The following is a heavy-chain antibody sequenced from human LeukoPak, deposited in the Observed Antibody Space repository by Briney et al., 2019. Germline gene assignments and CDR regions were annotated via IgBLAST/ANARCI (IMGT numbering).Heavy chain of an antibody. CDR2: IFYSGST. Sequence: SETLSLTCTVSGGSISTSNYYWGWIRQPPGKGLEWIGNIFYSGSTYYSPSLRSRVTISLDTSRNQFSLKLNSVTAADTAVYYCAKEPRYGSGSYRAFDIWGQGTMVTVSS. D-gene: IGHD3-10*01. J-gene: IGHJ3*02. CDR3: AKEPRYGSGSYRAFDI. V-gene: IGHV4-39*07. CDR1: GGSISTSNYY.